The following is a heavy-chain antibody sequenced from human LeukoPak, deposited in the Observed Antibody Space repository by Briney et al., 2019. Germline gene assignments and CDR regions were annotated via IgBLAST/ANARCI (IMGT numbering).Heavy chain of an antibody. CDR1: GGSISSSSYY. Sequence: PSETLSLTCTVSGGSISSSSYYWGWIRQPPGKGLEWIGSIYYSGSTNYNPSLKSRVTISVDTSKNQFSLKLSSVTAADTAVYYCARLSYGDYHGSPDAFDIWGQGTMVTVSS. J-gene: IGHJ3*02. D-gene: IGHD4-17*01. CDR3: ARLSYGDYHGSPDAFDI. V-gene: IGHV4-39*07. CDR2: IYYSGST.